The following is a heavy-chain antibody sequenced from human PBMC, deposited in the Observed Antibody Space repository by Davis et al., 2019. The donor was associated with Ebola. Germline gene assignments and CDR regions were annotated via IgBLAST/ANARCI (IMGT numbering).Heavy chain of an antibody. CDR3: TTPGGQDSGYDVFDI. D-gene: IGHD5-12*01. CDR2: INPNDGRT. CDR1: GYTFPNYY. Sequence: AASVTVSCKASGYTFPNYYMHWVRQAPGQGLEGMGMINPNDGRTIYAQKFQGRVTVTRDTSTTTVYMDLSSLRSEDTALYYCTTPGGQDSGYDVFDIWGQGTMVTVSS. V-gene: IGHV1-46*03. J-gene: IGHJ3*02.